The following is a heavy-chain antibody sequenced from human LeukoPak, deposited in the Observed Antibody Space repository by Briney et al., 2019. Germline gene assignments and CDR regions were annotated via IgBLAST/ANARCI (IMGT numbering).Heavy chain of an antibody. V-gene: IGHV7-4-1*01. D-gene: IGHD3-9*01. CDR3: ARDLRDYDILTGREYDWFDP. Sequence: ASVKVSCKASGYTFTSYAMNWVRQAPGQGLEWMGWINTNTGNPTYAQGFTGRFVFSLDTSVSTAYLQICSLEAEDTAVYYCARDLRDYDILTGREYDWFDPWGQGTLVTVSS. CDR1: GYTFTSYA. J-gene: IGHJ5*02. CDR2: INTNTGNP.